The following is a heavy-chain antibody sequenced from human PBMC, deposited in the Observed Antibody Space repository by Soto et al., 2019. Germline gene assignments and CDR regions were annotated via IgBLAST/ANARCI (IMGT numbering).Heavy chain of an antibody. D-gene: IGHD4-4*01. Sequence: PSETLSLTCAVSGGSFSGYYWSWIRQPPGKGLEWIGEINHSGSTNYNPSLKSRVTISVDTSKNQFSLKLSSVTAADTAVYYCARSTVTTIGYYYYGMDVWGQGTTVTVSS. CDR1: GGSFSGYY. V-gene: IGHV4-34*01. CDR2: INHSGST. CDR3: ARSTVTTIGYYYYGMDV. J-gene: IGHJ6*02.